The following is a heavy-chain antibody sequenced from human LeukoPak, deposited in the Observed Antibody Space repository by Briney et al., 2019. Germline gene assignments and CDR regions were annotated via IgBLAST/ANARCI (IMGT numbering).Heavy chain of an antibody. J-gene: IGHJ4*02. CDR2: ISVSGGST. D-gene: IGHD2-2*02. CDR1: GFTFSSYA. V-gene: IGHV3-23*01. Sequence: GASLRLSCAASGFTFSSYAMSWVRQAPGKGLEWVSAISVSGGSTYYADSVKGRFTISRDNSKNTLYLQMNSLRAEDTAVYYCAKAQRYCSSTSCYTDIPYFDYWGQGTLVTVSS. CDR3: AKAQRYCSSTSCYTDIPYFDY.